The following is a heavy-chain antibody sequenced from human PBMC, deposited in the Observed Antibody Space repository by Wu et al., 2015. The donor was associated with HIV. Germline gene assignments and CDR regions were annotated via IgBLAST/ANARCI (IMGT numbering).Heavy chain of an antibody. V-gene: IGHV1-18*01. J-gene: IGHJ2*01. Sequence: QIHLEQSGAEVKKPGASVKLSCKCSDYTFSSFGISWVRQAPGQGLEWMGWMSAYNRNNNYAQKFQGRVTMTTDTSTKTVYMEMKRLRRDDTVLLYCATRRTGESHWFFDLWGRGTLVTVSS. CDR3: ATRRTGESHWFFDL. CDR2: MSAYNRNN. CDR1: DYTFSSFG. D-gene: IGHD1-1*01.